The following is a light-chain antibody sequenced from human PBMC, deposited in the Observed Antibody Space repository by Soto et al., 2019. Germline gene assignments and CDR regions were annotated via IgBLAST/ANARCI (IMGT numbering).Light chain of an antibody. CDR2: EAS. V-gene: IGKV1-27*01. CDR1: QDISDH. Sequence: DFQMTQSPSSLSASVGDRVTITCRASQDISDHLAWYQHKPGKVPKLLIYEASTLHSGFTYRFSGGGSETDFTLTNSSLQPEDVATYYCQKYNRTPRTFGQGTKVELK. J-gene: IGKJ1*01. CDR3: QKYNRTPRT.